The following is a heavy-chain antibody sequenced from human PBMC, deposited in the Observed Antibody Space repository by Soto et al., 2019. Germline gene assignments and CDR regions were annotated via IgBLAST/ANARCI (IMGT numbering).Heavy chain of an antibody. CDR3: VRDVTGGYSFGC. J-gene: IGHJ4*02. CDR2: IKLDGSEK. CDR1: GFIFSNYW. D-gene: IGHD5-18*01. Sequence: EVQLVESGGGLVQPGGSLRLSCAASGFIFSNYWMYWVRQAPGKGLEWVDNIKLDGSEKYYVESVKGRFTISRDNARNSLYLQMHSLRAEDTAGYCCVRDVTGGYSFGCWGQGTLVTVSS. V-gene: IGHV3-7*05.